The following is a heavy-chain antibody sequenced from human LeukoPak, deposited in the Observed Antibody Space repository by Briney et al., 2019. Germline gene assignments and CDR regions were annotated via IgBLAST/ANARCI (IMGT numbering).Heavy chain of an antibody. CDR2: IYYSGST. V-gene: IGHV4-59*08. CDR1: GGSISSYY. J-gene: IGHJ4*02. CDR3: ASDYGGNEGYFDY. Sequence: SETLPLTCTVSGGSISSYYWSWIRQPPGKGLEWIGYIYYSGSTYYNPSLKSRVTISVDTSKNQFSLKLSSVTAADTAVYYCASDYGGNEGYFDYWGQGTLVTVSS. D-gene: IGHD4-23*01.